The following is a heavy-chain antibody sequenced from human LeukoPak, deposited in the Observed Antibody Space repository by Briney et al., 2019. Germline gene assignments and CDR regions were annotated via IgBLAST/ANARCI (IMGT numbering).Heavy chain of an antibody. J-gene: IGHJ6*03. CDR3: ASCYASSDYYYYMDV. CDR2: IIPIFGTA. V-gene: IGHV1-69*05. CDR1: GGTFSSYA. D-gene: IGHD2-2*01. Sequence: SVKVSCKASGGTFSSYAISWVRQAPGQGLERMGGIIPIFGTANYAQKFQGRVTITTDESTSTACMELSSLRSEDTAVYYCASCYASSDYYYYMDVWGKGTTVTVSS.